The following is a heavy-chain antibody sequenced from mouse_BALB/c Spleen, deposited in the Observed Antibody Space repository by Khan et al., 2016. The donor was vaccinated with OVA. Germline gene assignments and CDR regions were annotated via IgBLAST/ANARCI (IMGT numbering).Heavy chain of an antibody. CDR2: IWSDGST. D-gene: IGHD2-12*01. Sequence: VELVESGPGLVVPSQSLSITCTISGFSLTNYGVHWVRQPPGKGLEWLVVIWSDGSTTYNSALKSRLSISKDNSKSQVFLKMNSLQTDDTAMYYCARQPYYHYYVMDYWGQGTTLTVSS. V-gene: IGHV2-6-1*01. J-gene: IGHJ2*01. CDR1: GFSLTNYG. CDR3: ARQPYYHYYVMDY.